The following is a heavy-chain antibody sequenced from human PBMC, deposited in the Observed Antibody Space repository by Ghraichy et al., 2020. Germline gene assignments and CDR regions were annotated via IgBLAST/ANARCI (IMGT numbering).Heavy chain of an antibody. CDR1: GFTFSSYA. CDR2: ISGSGGST. Sequence: GGSLRLSCAASGFTFSSYAMSWVRQAPGKGLEWVSAISGSGGSTYYADSVKGRFTISRDNSKNTLYLQMNSLRAEDTAVYYCAKEPRSTNLDTAMDYYFDYWGQGTLVTVSS. J-gene: IGHJ4*02. CDR3: AKEPRSTNLDTAMDYYFDY. D-gene: IGHD5-18*01. V-gene: IGHV3-23*01.